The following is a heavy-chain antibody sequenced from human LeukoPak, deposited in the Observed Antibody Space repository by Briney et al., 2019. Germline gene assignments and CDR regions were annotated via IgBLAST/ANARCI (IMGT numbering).Heavy chain of an antibody. CDR2: IYSRGSP. V-gene: IGHV4-59*13. CDR1: DASIKTYY. J-gene: IGHJ4*02. Sequence: SETLSLTCSVSDASIKTYYWTWIRQPPGKGLEYIGSIYSRGSPKYNPSLKSRVTFSVDTSKNQFSLSLRSVTAGDTAVYYCARVREGNHLHQFYLDSWGQGIRVTVSS. CDR3: ARVREGNHLHQFYLDS. D-gene: IGHD1-14*01.